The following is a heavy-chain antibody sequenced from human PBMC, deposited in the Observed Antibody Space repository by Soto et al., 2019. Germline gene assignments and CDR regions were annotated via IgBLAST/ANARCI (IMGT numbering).Heavy chain of an antibody. CDR2: ISAYNGNT. Sequence: ASVKVSCKASGYTFTSYGISWVRQAPGQGLEWMGWISAYNGNTNYAQKLQGRVTMTTDTSTSKAYMEMRSLRSDDTAVYYCARDRGDITMVRGADYYYYYGMDVWGQGTTVTVSS. CDR1: GYTFTSYG. V-gene: IGHV1-18*01. J-gene: IGHJ6*02. CDR3: ARDRGDITMVRGADYYYYYGMDV. D-gene: IGHD3-10*01.